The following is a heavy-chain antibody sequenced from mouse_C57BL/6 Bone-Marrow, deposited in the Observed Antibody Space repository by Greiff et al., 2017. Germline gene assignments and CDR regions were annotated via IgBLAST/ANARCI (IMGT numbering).Heavy chain of an antibody. CDR3: AKRPYYSNYDYYAMDY. Sequence: VQLVESGAELMKPGASVKLSCKATGYTFTGYWIEWVKQRPGHGLEWIGEILPGSGSTNYNEKFKGKATFTADTSSNTAYMQLSSLTTEDSAIYYCAKRPYYSNYDYYAMDYWGQGTSVTVSS. D-gene: IGHD2-5*01. J-gene: IGHJ4*01. V-gene: IGHV1-9*01. CDR2: ILPGSGST. CDR1: GYTFTGYW.